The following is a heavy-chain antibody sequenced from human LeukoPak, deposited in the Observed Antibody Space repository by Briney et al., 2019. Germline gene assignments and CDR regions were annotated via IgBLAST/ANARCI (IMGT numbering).Heavy chain of an antibody. D-gene: IGHD3-16*02. V-gene: IGHV4-59*08. CDR3: AGQHYFGELSLPWFDP. CDR1: GGSISSYF. J-gene: IGHJ5*02. CDR2: VYYSGST. Sequence: SETLSLTCSVSGGSISSYFWSWIRQPPGKGLEWIGYVYYSGSTNYHPSLKSRVTISVDTSKNQVSLRLSSVTAADTAIYYCAGQHYFGELSLPWFDPWGQGTLVTVSS.